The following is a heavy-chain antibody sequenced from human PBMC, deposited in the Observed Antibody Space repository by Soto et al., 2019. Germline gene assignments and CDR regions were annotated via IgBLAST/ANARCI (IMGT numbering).Heavy chain of an antibody. D-gene: IGHD6-13*01. CDR3: AREGQQLDVDY. J-gene: IGHJ4*02. V-gene: IGHV4-34*01. CDR1: GGSFSGYY. Sequence: SETLSLTCAVYGGSFSGYYWSWIRQPPGKGLEWIGEINHSGSTNYNPSLKSRVTISVDTSRNQFSLRLSSVTAADTAVYYCAREGQQLDVDYWGQGTLVTVSS. CDR2: INHSGST.